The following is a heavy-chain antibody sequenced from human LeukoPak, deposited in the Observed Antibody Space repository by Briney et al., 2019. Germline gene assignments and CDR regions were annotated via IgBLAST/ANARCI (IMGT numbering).Heavy chain of an antibody. Sequence: SETLSLTCTVSGDSINGDALYWSWIRQHPGKGLEWIGYIHNTGSTSYNPSLQSRVTISLDTSKNQFSLSLNSVTAADTALYYCARGGDVTDLFDYWGQGTLVTVSS. CDR1: GDSINGDALY. V-gene: IGHV4-31*03. D-gene: IGHD3-10*01. J-gene: IGHJ4*02. CDR2: IHNTGST. CDR3: ARGGDVTDLFDY.